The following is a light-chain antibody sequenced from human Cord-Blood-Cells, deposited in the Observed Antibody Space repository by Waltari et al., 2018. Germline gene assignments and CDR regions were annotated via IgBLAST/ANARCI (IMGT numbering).Light chain of an antibody. J-gene: IGLJ3*02. V-gene: IGLV3-19*01. CDR3: NCRDSSGNHWV. CDR2: GKN. Sequence: SSELTQDPAVSVALGQTVRITCQGDSLRSYYASWYQQKPGQAPVLVIYGKNNRPSGIPVRFSGSISGNTASLPITGAQAEDEADYYCNCRDSSGNHWVFGGGTKLTVL. CDR1: SLRSYY.